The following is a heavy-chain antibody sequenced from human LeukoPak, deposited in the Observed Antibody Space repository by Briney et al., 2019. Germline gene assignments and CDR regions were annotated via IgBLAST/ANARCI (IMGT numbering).Heavy chain of an antibody. CDR1: GFTFGSYA. CDR3: AKVRLKVVGEDFDY. Sequence: QPGGSLRLSCAASGFTFGSYAMSWVRQAPGKGLEWVSAISGSGGSTYYADPVKGRFTISRDNSKNTLYLQMNSLRAEDTAVYYCAKVRLKVVGEDFDYWGQGTLVTVSS. D-gene: IGHD2-8*01. J-gene: IGHJ4*02. V-gene: IGHV3-23*01. CDR2: ISGSGGST.